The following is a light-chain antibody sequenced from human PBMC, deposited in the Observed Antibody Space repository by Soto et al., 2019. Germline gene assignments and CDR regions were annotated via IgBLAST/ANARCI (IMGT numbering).Light chain of an antibody. Sequence: EIVMTQSPATLSLSPGEGAALSCRASQTVKTNLDWYQQKPGQAPRLLIYGASTRATGVPDRFSGSGSGTDFTLPISSQQSEDSSVYYCLQYNNWRPLTFGPGTRLEIK. CDR1: QTVKTN. V-gene: IGKV3-15*01. J-gene: IGKJ5*01. CDR3: LQYNNWRPLT. CDR2: GAS.